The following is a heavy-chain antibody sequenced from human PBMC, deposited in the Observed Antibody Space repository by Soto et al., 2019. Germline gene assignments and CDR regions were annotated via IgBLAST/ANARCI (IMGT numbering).Heavy chain of an antibody. CDR1: VFTFSSYE. CDR3: ARVYYYDSSAYYFDY. Sequence: GWSLRLSCASSVFTFSSYEMNWVRQAPGKGLEWVSYISSSGSTIYYADSVKGRFTISRDNAKNSLYLQMNSLRAEDTAVYYCARVYYYDSSAYYFDYWGQGTLVTVSS. V-gene: IGHV3-48*03. J-gene: IGHJ4*02. CDR2: ISSSGSTI. D-gene: IGHD3-22*01.